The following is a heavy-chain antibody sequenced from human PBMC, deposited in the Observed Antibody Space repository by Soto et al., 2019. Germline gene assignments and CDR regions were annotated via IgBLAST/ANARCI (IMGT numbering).Heavy chain of an antibody. V-gene: IGHV1-18*01. CDR2: ISAYNGNS. CDR1: GYTFSSYG. Sequence: QVQLVQSGAEVKKPGASVKVSCKASGYTFSSYGISWVRQAPGQGLEWMGWISAYNGNSSYAQKLQGRVTMTTDTSTSTAYMGLRSLRSDDTAVYYCARVNGYGSSPRCFVVRSYTMDVWGQGTTVTVSS. D-gene: IGHD2-2*01. J-gene: IGHJ6*02. CDR3: ARVNGYGSSPRCFVVRSYTMDV.